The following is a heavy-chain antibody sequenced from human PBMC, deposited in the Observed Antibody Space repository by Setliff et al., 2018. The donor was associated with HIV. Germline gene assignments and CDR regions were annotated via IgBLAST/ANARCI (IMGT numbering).Heavy chain of an antibody. CDR3: ARHRDPPGSSWIFYYYYMDL. Sequence: KPSETLSLTCTVSGGSISSSSYYWGWIRQPPGKGLEWIGSIYYSGGTHDNPSLKSRVTISVDTSKNQFSLKLSSATAADTGVYYCARHRDPPGSSWIFYYYYMDLWGGGTTVTVSS. D-gene: IGHD6-13*01. CDR1: GGSISSSSYY. V-gene: IGHV4-39*01. CDR2: IYYSGGT. J-gene: IGHJ6*03.